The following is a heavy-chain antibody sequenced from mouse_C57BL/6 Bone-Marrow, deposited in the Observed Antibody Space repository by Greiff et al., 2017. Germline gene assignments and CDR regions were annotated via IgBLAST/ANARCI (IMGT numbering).Heavy chain of an antibody. CDR1: GYAFTNYL. D-gene: IGHD2-5*01. CDR3: AREIVTTPYYFDY. Sequence: QVQLQQSGAELVRPGTSVKVSCKASGYAFTNYLIEWVKQRPGQGLEWIGVINPGSGGTNYNEKFKGKATLTADKSSSTAYMQLSSLTSEDSAVYFCAREIVTTPYYFDYWGQGTTLTVSS. CDR2: INPGSGGT. V-gene: IGHV1-54*01. J-gene: IGHJ2*01.